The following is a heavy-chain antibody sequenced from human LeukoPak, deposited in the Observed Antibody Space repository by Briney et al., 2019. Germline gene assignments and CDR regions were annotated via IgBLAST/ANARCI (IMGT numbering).Heavy chain of an antibody. CDR3: ARPKLAQQLAYFDY. J-gene: IGHJ4*02. CDR1: GFTFSSYA. Sequence: GGSLRLSCAASGFTFSSYAMHWVRQAPGKGLEWVAVISYDGSNKYYADSVKGQFTISRDNSKNTLYLQMNSLRAEDTAVYYCARPKLAQQLAYFDYWGQGTLVTVSS. V-gene: IGHV3-30-3*01. CDR2: ISYDGSNK. D-gene: IGHD6-13*01.